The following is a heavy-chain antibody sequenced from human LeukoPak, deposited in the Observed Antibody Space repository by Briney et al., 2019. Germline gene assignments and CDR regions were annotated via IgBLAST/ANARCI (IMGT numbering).Heavy chain of an antibody. J-gene: IGHJ5*02. CDR3: ARHRPYYDFWSGVNWFDP. D-gene: IGHD3-3*01. Sequence: SETLSLTCAVYGGSFSGYYWSWIRQPPGKGLEWIGEINHSGSTNYNPSLKSRVTISVDTSKNQFSLKLSSVTAADTAVYYCARHRPYYDFWSGVNWFDPWGQGTLVTVSS. CDR1: GGSFSGYY. CDR2: INHSGST. V-gene: IGHV4-34*01.